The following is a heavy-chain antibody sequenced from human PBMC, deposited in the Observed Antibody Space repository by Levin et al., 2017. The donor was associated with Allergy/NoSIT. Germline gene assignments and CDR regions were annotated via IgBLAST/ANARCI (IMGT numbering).Heavy chain of an antibody. CDR2: IYYSGST. V-gene: IGHV4-59*01. Sequence: PGGSLRLSCTVSGGSISSYYWSWIRQPPGKGLEWIGYIYYSGSTNYNPSLKSRVTISVDTSKNQFSLKLSSVTAADTAVYYCARDGVVSWQLVPSWYFDLWGRGTLVTVSS. CDR3: ARDGVVSWQLVPSWYFDL. D-gene: IGHD6-13*01. J-gene: IGHJ2*01. CDR1: GGSISSYY.